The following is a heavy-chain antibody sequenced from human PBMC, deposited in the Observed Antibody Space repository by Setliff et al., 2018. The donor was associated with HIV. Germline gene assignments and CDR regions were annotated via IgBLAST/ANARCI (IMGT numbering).Heavy chain of an antibody. J-gene: IGHJ4*02. Sequence: GGSLRLSCATSGLTFSNCGMHWVRQAPGKGLEWVASIRSDGSNKYYADSVTGRFTISRDDSKNTLYLQMNSLRAEDTAVYYCTGWGSGWPQNYWGQGTLVTV. V-gene: IGHV3-30*02. CDR3: TGWGSGWPQNY. CDR1: GLTFSNCG. CDR2: IRSDGSNK. D-gene: IGHD6-19*01.